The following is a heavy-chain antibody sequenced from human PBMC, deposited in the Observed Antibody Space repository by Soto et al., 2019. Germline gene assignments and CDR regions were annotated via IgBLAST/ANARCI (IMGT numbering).Heavy chain of an antibody. CDR3: ARDWGNCTGGSCYSDYYYYYGMDV. Sequence: QVQLVQSGAEVKKPGASVKVSCKASGYTFPNYGISWVRQAPGQGLEWMGWIRAYNGNTNYAQKRQGRVNRTTDTSTYTGYMELRSLRSDDTAVYYCARDWGNCTGGSCYSDYYYYYGMDVWGQGTTVTVSS. D-gene: IGHD2-15*01. CDR2: IRAYNGNT. J-gene: IGHJ6*02. CDR1: GYTFPNYG. V-gene: IGHV1-18*01.